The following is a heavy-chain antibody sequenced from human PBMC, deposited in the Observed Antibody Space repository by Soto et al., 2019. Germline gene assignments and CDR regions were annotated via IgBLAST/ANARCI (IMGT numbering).Heavy chain of an antibody. CDR2: INHSGST. V-gene: IGHV4-34*01. D-gene: IGHD2-8*02. J-gene: IGHJ4*02. CDR1: GRSFSGYY. Sequence: PSEPLSLTCSVYGRSFSGYYWTWIRQPPGTGMEWIGEINHSGSTNNNPSLKSRVNISVDTSKNQFSLKLTSVTAADTAVYYCARDKITGLFDYWGQGTLVTVSS. CDR3: ARDKITGLFDY.